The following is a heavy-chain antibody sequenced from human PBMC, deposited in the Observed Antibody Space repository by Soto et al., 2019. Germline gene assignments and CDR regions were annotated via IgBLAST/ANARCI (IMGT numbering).Heavy chain of an antibody. D-gene: IGHD5-12*01. CDR1: GFSLSTRGVA. CDR2: IYWDEDK. CDR3: EQRPRGYAYYFDY. V-gene: IGHV2-5*02. J-gene: IGHJ4*02. Sequence: QITLKESGPTLVKPTQTLTFTCTFAGFSLSTRGVAVGWFRQPPGKALQWLALIYWDEDKWYSPSLKSRLTITDDTYKNQVVLTMTNMEPVETATYYGEQRPRGYAYYFDYWGQGTLVTVSS.